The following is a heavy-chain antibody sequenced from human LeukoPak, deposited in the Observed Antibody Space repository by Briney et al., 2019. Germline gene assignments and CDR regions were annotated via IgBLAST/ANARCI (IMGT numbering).Heavy chain of an antibody. CDR2: INHSGST. D-gene: IGHD1-26*01. CDR3: ARGGPSGSHTAY. J-gene: IGHJ4*02. V-gene: IGHV4-38-2*02. Sequence: SETLSLTCTVSGYSISSGYYWGWIRQPPGKRLERIGSINHSGSTYYNPSLRSRVTISVDTSKNQLSLKLSSVTAADTAVYSCARGGPSGSHTAYWGQGTLVTVSS. CDR1: GYSISSGYY.